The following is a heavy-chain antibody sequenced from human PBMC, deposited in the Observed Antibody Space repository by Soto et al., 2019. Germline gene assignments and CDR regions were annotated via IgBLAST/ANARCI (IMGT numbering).Heavy chain of an antibody. V-gene: IGHV4-34*01. CDR2: INHSGST. Sequence: QVQLPQWGAGLLKPSETLSLTCAVYGGSFSGYYWSWIRQPPGKGLEWIGEINHSGSTNYNPSLKSRFIRSVDTSKNQFSLKLISVTAADTAVYYCARIRLGAARLRWLDPWGQGTLVTVSS. D-gene: IGHD6-6*01. J-gene: IGHJ5*02. CDR1: GGSFSGYY. CDR3: ARIRLGAARLRWLDP.